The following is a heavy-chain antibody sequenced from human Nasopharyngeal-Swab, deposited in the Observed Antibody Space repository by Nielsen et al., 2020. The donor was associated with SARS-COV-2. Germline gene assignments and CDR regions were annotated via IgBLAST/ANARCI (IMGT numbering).Heavy chain of an antibody. D-gene: IGHD6-13*01. J-gene: IGHJ4*02. CDR2: ISYDGSNK. Sequence: GGSLRLSCAASGFTFSSYGMRWVRQAPGKGLEWVAVISYDGSNKYYADSVKGRFTISRDNSKNTLYLQMNSLRAEDTAVYYCARAISAADFDYWGQGTLVTVSS. CDR3: ARAISAADFDY. CDR1: GFTFSSYG. V-gene: IGHV3-30*03.